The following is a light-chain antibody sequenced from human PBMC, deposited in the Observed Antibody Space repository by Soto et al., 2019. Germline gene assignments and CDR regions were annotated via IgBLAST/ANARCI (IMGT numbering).Light chain of an antibody. CDR1: SSNIGSTS. CDR3: AAWDETLNGLV. CDR2: TDD. V-gene: IGLV1-44*01. Sequence: QSVLTQPPSASGTPGQRVTISCSGSSSNIGSTSVNWYLQLPGTAPKLLISTDDQRPSGVPDRISGSKSGTSASLAISGLQYEDEADYYCAAWDETLNGLVFGGGTKVTVL. J-gene: IGLJ3*02.